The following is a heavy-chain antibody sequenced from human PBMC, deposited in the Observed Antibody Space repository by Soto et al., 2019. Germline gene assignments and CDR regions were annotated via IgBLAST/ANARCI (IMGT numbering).Heavy chain of an antibody. CDR3: ARDSRFWSGYYLSSYYYYGMDV. CDR1: GGTFSSYA. CDR2: IIPIFGTA. Sequence: SVKVSCKASGGTFSSYAISWVRQAPGQGLERMGGIIPIFGTANYAQKFQGRVTITADESTSTAYMELSSLRSEDTAVYYCARDSRFWSGYYLSSYYYYGMDVWGQGTTVTVSS. V-gene: IGHV1-69*13. D-gene: IGHD3-3*01. J-gene: IGHJ6*02.